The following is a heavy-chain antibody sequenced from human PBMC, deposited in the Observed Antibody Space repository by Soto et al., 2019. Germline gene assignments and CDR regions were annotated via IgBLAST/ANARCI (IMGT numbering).Heavy chain of an antibody. CDR1: GFTFSSYA. CDR3: AIDAGYYYYYYDMDV. CDR2: ISGSGGST. V-gene: IGHV3-23*01. Sequence: GGSLRLSCAASGFTFSSYAMSWVRQAPGKGLEWVSAISGSGGSTYYADSVKGRFTISRDNSKNTLYLQMNSLRAEDTAVYYCAIDAGYYYYYYDMDVWGQGTTVTVSS. J-gene: IGHJ6*02.